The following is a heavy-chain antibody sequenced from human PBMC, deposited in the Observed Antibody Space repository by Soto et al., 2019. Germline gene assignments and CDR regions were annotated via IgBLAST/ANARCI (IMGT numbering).Heavy chain of an antibody. CDR2: ISDDGSNT. D-gene: IGHD3-3*01. V-gene: IGHV3-30-3*01. J-gene: IGHJ4*02. CDR3: ASAVYYDLWSGFDIHTYYYDD. Sequence: QVQSVESGGGVVQPGRSLRLSCAASGFTFSRHTMHWVRQAPGKGLEWVAAISDDGSNTYYADSVKGRFTISRDNSKNTLYFQMNCLTSDDSAVHHRASAVYYDLWSGFDIHTYYYDDWGQGTLVTVST. CDR1: GFTFSRHT.